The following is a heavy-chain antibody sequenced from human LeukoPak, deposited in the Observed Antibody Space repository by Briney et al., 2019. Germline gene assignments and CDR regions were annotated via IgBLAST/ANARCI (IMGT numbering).Heavy chain of an antibody. V-gene: IGHV1-69*05. J-gene: IGHJ5*02. Sequence: GSSVKVSCKASGGTFSSYAISWVRQAPGKGLEWMGGIIPIFGTANYAQKFQGRVTITTDESTSTAYMELSSLRSEDTAVYYCARDQRGWFDPWGQGTLVTVSS. CDR3: ARDQRGWFDP. CDR1: GGTFSSYA. CDR2: IIPIFGTA.